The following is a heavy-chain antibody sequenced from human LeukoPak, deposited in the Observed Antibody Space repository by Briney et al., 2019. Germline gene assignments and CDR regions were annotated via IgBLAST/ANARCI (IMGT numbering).Heavy chain of an antibody. D-gene: IGHD3-10*01. CDR3: AINTMVRGVIIMDV. V-gene: IGHV3-66*01. Sequence: GGSLRLSCAASGFIVSSYYMTWVRQALGKGLEWVSVIYSGGTTYYADSVKGRFTISRDNSKNTLYLQMNSLRAEDTALYYCAINTMVRGVIIMDVWGKGTTVTVSS. J-gene: IGHJ6*03. CDR1: GFIVSSYY. CDR2: IYSGGTT.